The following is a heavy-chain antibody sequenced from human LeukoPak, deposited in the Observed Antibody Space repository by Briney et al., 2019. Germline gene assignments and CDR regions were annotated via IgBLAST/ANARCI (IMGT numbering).Heavy chain of an antibody. J-gene: IGHJ4*02. CDR1: GFTFSSYS. V-gene: IGHV3-21*01. D-gene: IGHD2-2*01. Sequence: GGSLRLSCAASGFTFSSYSMIWVRQAPGKGLEWVSSISSSSTYIFYADSLKGRFTISRDNAKNSLYLQMNSLRAEDTAMYYCARVEDWDCDSTRCYRGRNEYWGQGTLVTVSS. CDR2: ISSSSTYI. CDR3: ARVEDWDCDSTRCYRGRNEY.